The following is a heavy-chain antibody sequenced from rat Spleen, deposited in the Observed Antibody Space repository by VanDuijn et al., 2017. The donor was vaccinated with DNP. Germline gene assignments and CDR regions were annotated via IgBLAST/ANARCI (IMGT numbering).Heavy chain of an antibody. CDR2: IWSGGST. D-gene: IGHD1-11*01. CDR3: ARHRGGAFAGYFDF. CDR1: GFSLTSNS. V-gene: IGHV2-1*01. Sequence: VQLRESGPGLMQPSQTLSLTCTVSGFSLTSNSVSWVRQPPGKGLEWMGAIWSGGSTDYNSALKSRMSISRNPSKSQVFLQMNSLQPDDTGTYYCARHRGGAFAGYFDFWGPGTMVTVSS. J-gene: IGHJ1*01.